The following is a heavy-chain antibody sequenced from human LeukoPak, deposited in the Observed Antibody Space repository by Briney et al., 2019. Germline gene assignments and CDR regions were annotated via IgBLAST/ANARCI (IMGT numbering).Heavy chain of an antibody. CDR3: ARYHLGYGSGSYFNRYYFDY. CDR2: INHSGTT. J-gene: IGHJ4*02. CDR1: SESFRGHY. V-gene: IGHV4-34*01. Sequence: SETLSLTCGVYSESFRGHYWTWIRQSPGKGLEWIGEINHSGTTNYNPSLKSRVTISVDTSKNQFSLKLSSVTAADTAVYYCARYHLGYGSGSYFNRYYFDYWGQGTLVTVSS. D-gene: IGHD3-10*01.